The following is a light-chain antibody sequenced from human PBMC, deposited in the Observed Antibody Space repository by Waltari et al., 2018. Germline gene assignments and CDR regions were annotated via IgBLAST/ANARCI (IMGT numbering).Light chain of an antibody. J-gene: IGLJ2*01. Sequence: QSALTQPRSVSGSPGQSVTISCTGTSSDVGGYYYVSGYQQHPGKAPKLMIYDVSKRPSGVPDRFSGSKSGNTASLTISGLQTEDEADYYCCSFAGSHTYVVFGGGTKLTVL. V-gene: IGLV2-11*01. CDR1: SSDVGGYYY. CDR2: DVS. CDR3: CSFAGSHTYVV.